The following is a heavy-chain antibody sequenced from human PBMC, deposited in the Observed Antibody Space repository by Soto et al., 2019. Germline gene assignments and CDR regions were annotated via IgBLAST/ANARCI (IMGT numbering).Heavy chain of an antibody. Sequence: SETLSLTCAVYVGSFSGYYWSWIRQPPGKGLEWIGEINHSGSTNYNPSLKSRVTISVDTSKNQFSLKLSSVTAADTAVYYCGSRVMAKSFQHWGQGTLVTVS. CDR2: INHSGST. V-gene: IGHV4-34*01. CDR1: VGSFSGYY. J-gene: IGHJ1*01. CDR3: GSRVMAKSFQH. D-gene: IGHD2-21*01.